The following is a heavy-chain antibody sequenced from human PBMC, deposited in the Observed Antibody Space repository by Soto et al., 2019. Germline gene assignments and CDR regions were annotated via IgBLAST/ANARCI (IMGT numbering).Heavy chain of an antibody. Sequence: EVQLLESGGGSVQPGGSLKLSCAVSGFTFRAYAMCWVRQAPGKGLEWVSGINDDGDRTYYPDYVKGRFTISRDNSKSKMYLQMNSLRAEDTAVYSGAREEWPNRSPYLSSGMDVWGQGTTVTVSS. J-gene: IGHJ6*02. CDR1: GFTFRAYA. D-gene: IGHD3-3*01. CDR3: AREEWPNRSPYLSSGMDV. CDR2: INDDGDRT. V-gene: IGHV3-23*01.